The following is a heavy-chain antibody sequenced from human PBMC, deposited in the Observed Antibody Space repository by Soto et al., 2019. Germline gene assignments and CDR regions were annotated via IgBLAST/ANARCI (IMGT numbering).Heavy chain of an antibody. CDR2: INNDGSTT. J-gene: IGHJ6*02. CDR1: GFTFINYW. V-gene: IGHV3-74*01. D-gene: IGHD4-17*01. CDR3: SRVNYGDSENYNHGMDV. Sequence: TGGSLRLSCAASGFTFINYWMHWVRQVPGRGLVWVSRINNDGSTTTYADSVKGRFTISRDNAKNTLYLQMNSLRAEDTAVYYCSRVNYGDSENYNHGMDVWGHGITVTVSS.